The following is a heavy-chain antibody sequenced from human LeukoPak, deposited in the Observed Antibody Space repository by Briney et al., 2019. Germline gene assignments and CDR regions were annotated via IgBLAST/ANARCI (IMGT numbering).Heavy chain of an antibody. CDR3: ARLPVTGSGDY. CDR2: INPYSGDT. Sequence: ASVRVSCKASGYTFTDFYLHWVRQAPGQGLGWMGWINPYSGDTRYAEKFQGRVTMTRDTSNSTVYMEVNSLKSDDTAVYYCARLPVTGSGDYWGQGTLVVVSS. D-gene: IGHD6-19*01. V-gene: IGHV1-2*02. J-gene: IGHJ4*02. CDR1: GYTFTDFY.